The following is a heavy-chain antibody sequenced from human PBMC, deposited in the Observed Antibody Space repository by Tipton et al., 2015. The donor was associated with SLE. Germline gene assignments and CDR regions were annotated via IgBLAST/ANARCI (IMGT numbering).Heavy chain of an antibody. CDR2: IYPNGGT. V-gene: IGHV4-61*02. J-gene: IGHJ4*02. D-gene: IGHD3-10*01. CDR1: DGSISGSTYY. CDR3: AGGDYHGSVSYIGY. Sequence: TLSLTCAVSDGSISGSTYYWSWLRQPAGKGLEWIGRIYPNGGTNYNPSLESRVTISLDTSKTYFSLKLSSVTAADTAVYYCAGGDYHGSVSYIGYWGQGTLVTVSS.